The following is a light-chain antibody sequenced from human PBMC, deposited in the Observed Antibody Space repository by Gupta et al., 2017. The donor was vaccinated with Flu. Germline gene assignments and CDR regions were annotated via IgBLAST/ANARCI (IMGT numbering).Light chain of an antibody. CDR1: SSNIGSNY. J-gene: IGLJ1*01. CDR3: AAWDDSLSGYV. V-gene: IGLV1-47*01. CDR2: RNN. Sequence: QSVLTQPPSASGTPGQRVTISCSGRSSNIGSNYVYWYQQLPGTAPKLLIYRNNQRPSGVPGRFSGSKSGTSASLAIXGXRSEDEXDYYCAAWDDSLSGYVFGTGTKVTVL.